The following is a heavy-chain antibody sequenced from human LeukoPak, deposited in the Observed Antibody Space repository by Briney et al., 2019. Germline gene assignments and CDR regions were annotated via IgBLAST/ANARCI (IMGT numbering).Heavy chain of an antibody. D-gene: IGHD3-22*01. J-gene: IGHJ1*01. CDR2: IGSNGGRT. CDR1: GFTFRSYG. V-gene: IGHV3-64*01. Sequence: GGSLRLSCAASGFTFRSYGMHWVRQAPGKGLEYVSAIGSNGGRTHYANSVKGRFTISRNNSRNTLYLQMGSLRAEDMAVYYCATYYYDSGGFHFHHWGQGTLVTVSS. CDR3: ATYYYDSGGFHFHH.